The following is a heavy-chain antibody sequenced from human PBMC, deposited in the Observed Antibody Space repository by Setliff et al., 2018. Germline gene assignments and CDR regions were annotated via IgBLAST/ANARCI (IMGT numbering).Heavy chain of an antibody. Sequence: PGGSLRLSCVVSGLTVSNDFMGWVRQAPGKGLEWVSVIYNIGETRYADSVKGRFTISRDKSKNTLYLHLSSLRVEDTATYYCARDRGGTNPWFDFWGQGTLVTVSS. CDR1: GLTVSNDF. J-gene: IGHJ5*01. D-gene: IGHD3-10*01. V-gene: IGHV3-53*01. CDR3: ARDRGGTNPWFDF. CDR2: IYNIGET.